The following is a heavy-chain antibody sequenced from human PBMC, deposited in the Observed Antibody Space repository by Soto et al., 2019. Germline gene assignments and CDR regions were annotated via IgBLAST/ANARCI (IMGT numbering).Heavy chain of an antibody. CDR3: ARDRDDYVSGKYYNRIDF. V-gene: IGHV1-69*01. Sequence: QVQLVQPGAEVKKPGSSVKVSCKASGGIFSTYAISWLRQAPGQGLEWLGGIIPIFGTPNYAQSFQGRVTITANQSTSTAYMELSRMRSEDTAVYYCARDRDDYVSGKYYNRIDFWGQGTLVTVSS. J-gene: IGHJ4*02. D-gene: IGHD3-10*01. CDR2: IIPIFGTP. CDR1: GGIFSTYA.